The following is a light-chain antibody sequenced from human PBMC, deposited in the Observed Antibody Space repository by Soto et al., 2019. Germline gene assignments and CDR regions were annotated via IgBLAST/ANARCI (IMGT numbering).Light chain of an antibody. J-gene: IGKJ1*01. CDR1: QSISSW. V-gene: IGKV1-5*03. CDR2: KAS. CDR3: QQYNSSPWT. Sequence: DIQMTQSPSSVSASVGDRVTITCRASQSISSWLAWYQQKPGKAPKLLIYKASSLERGVPSRFSGSGSGTEFTLTISSLQPDDFATYYCQQYNSSPWTFGQGTKVEIK.